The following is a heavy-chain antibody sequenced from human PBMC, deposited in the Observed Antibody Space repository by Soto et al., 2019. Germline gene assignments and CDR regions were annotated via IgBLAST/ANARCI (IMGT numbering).Heavy chain of an antibody. CDR3: ACSIVRGVIDYFDY. D-gene: IGHD3-10*01. J-gene: IGHJ4*02. CDR1: GGSISSGGYY. CDR2: IYYSGST. Sequence: QVQLQESGPGLVKPSQTLSLTCTVSGGSISSGGYYWSWIRQHPGKGLEWIGYIYYSGSTYYNPSLKSRVTISVDTSKNQFSLKLSAVTAADTAVYYCACSIVRGVIDYFDYWGQGTLVTVSS. V-gene: IGHV4-31*03.